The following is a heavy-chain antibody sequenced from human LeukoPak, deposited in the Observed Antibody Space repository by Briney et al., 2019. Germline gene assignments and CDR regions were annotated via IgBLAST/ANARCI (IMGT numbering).Heavy chain of an antibody. CDR2: MNPNSGNT. J-gene: IGHJ6*03. Sequence: ASVKVSCKASGYTFTSYDINWVRQATGQGLEWMGWMNPNSGNTGYAQKFQGRVTITADESTSTAYMELSSLRSEDTAVYYCAGTSGPHFYYYMDVWGKGTTVTVSS. CDR3: AGTSGPHFYYYMDV. V-gene: IGHV1-8*01. CDR1: GYTFTSYD.